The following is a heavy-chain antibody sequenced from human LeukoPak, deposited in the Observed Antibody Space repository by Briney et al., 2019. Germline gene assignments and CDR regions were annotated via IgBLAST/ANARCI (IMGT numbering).Heavy chain of an antibody. CDR1: GFTFHDYA. Sequence: GGSLRLSCAASGFTFHDYAMHWVRQAPGKGLEWVSGISWNSGNIGYADSVKGRFTISRDNAKNSLYLQMNSLRPEDTALYYCAKDRYSGSFYSIDYWGQRTLVTVSS. CDR2: ISWNSGNI. CDR3: AKDRYSGSFYSIDY. D-gene: IGHD1-26*01. V-gene: IGHV3-9*01. J-gene: IGHJ4*02.